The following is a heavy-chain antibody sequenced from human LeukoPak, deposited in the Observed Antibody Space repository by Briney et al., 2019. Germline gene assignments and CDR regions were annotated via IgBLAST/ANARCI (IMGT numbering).Heavy chain of an antibody. CDR2: IYTNETT. CDR3: ARGASITIFGVVIIRGNWFDP. CDR1: VGSISSYH. D-gene: IGHD3-3*01. J-gene: IGHJ5*02. Sequence: SETLSLTCTVSVGSISSYHGSWMREAAGRGLEWIWRIYTNETTNYNPSFKSQVTSSINTSTNQFSLKLSSVTAADTAVYYCARGASITIFGVVIIRGNWFDPWGQGTLVTVSS. V-gene: IGHV4-4*07.